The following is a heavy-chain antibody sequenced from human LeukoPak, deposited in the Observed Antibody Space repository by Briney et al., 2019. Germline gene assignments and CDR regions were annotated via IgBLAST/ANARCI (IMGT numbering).Heavy chain of an antibody. CDR2: INHSGST. D-gene: IGHD3-3*02. CDR1: GGSFSGYY. Sequence: SETLSLTCAVYGGSFSGYYWSWIRQPPGKGLDWIGEINHSGSTNYNPSLKSRVTISVDTSKNQFSLKLSSVTAADTAVYYCARSPFRRRGHAFDIWGQGTMVTVSS. CDR3: ARSPFRRRGHAFDI. J-gene: IGHJ3*02. V-gene: IGHV4-34*01.